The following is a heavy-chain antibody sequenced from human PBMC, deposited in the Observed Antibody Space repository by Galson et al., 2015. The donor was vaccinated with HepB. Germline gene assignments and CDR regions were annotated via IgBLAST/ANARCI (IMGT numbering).Heavy chain of an antibody. CDR2: IKKNADGGTA. CDR1: GFTFNNAW. V-gene: IGHV3-15*01. J-gene: IGHJ4*02. D-gene: IGHD6-19*01. Sequence: SLRLSCAASGFTFNNAWMNWVRQAPGKGLEWVGRIKKNADGGTADYAAPVKGRFTISRDDSKNTLYLQMNGLETEDTAFYYCTTGDNRGWYGAWDYWGQGTLVTVSS. CDR3: TTGDNRGWYGAWDY.